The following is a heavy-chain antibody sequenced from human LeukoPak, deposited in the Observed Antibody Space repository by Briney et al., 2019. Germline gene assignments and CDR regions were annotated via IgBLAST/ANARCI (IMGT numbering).Heavy chain of an antibody. CDR3: ARGDYDILTGHSPELDY. CDR1: GFTFSSYW. D-gene: IGHD3-9*01. V-gene: IGHV3-7*01. Sequence: PGGSLRLSCAASGFTFSSYWMSWVRQAPGKGLEWVANIKQDGSEKYYVDSVKGRFTISRDNAKNSLYLQMNSLRVEDTAVYYCARGDYDILTGHSPELDYWGQGTLVTVSS. J-gene: IGHJ4*02. CDR2: IKQDGSEK.